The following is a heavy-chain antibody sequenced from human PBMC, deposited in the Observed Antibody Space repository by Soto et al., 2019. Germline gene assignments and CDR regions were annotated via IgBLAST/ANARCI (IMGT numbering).Heavy chain of an antibody. CDR3: AIRKRSWQQLVWSGVDV. D-gene: IGHD6-13*01. CDR2: FDPEDGET. Sequence: ASVKVSCKVSGYTLTELSMHWVRQAPGKGLEWMGGFDPEDGETIYAQKFQGRVTMTEDTSTDTAYMELSSLRSEDTAVYYCAIRKRSWQQLVWSGVDVWGQGTTVTVSS. J-gene: IGHJ6*02. CDR1: GYTLTELS. V-gene: IGHV1-24*01.